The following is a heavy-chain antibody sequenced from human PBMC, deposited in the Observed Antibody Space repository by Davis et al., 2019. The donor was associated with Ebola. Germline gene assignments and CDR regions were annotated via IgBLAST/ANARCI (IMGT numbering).Heavy chain of an antibody. CDR1: GGSISSSSYY. CDR3: AVVVIMFDP. Sequence: SETLSLTCTVSGGSISSSSYYWGWIRQPPGKGLEWIGSIYYSGSTYYNPSLKSRVTISVDTSKNQFSLKLSSVTAADTAVYYCAVVVIMFDPWGQGTLVTVSS. J-gene: IGHJ5*02. V-gene: IGHV4-39*01. CDR2: IYYSGST. D-gene: IGHD3-22*01.